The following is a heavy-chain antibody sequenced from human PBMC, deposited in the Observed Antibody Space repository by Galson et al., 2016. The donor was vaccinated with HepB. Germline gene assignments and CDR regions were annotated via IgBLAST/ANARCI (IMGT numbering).Heavy chain of an antibody. Sequence: SETLSLTCTVSGDSISSSSYYWGWIRQPPGKGLEWIGDVYYTGNSYYNPSLKSRATMSVDTSKNQLSLRLSSVTAADTAVYYYARHTSVSGTRGFDSWGQGTLVTVSS. CDR1: GDSISSSSYY. CDR3: ARHTSVSGTRGFDS. V-gene: IGHV4-39*01. J-gene: IGHJ4*01. CDR2: VYYTGNS. D-gene: IGHD3-3*01.